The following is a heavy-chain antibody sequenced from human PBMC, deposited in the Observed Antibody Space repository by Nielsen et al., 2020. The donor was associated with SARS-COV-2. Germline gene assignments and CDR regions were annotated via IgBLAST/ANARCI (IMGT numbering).Heavy chain of an antibody. J-gene: IGHJ3*02. CDR1: GYTFTSYD. CDR3: AADQDFYYDSSVDGLAFDI. CDR2: MNPNSGNT. Sequence: ASVKVSCKASGYTFTSYDINWVRQATGQGLEWMGWMNPNSGNTGYAQKFQGRVTMTRNTSISTAYMELSSLRSEDTAVYYCAADQDFYYDSSVDGLAFDIWGQGTMVTVSS. V-gene: IGHV1-8*01. D-gene: IGHD3-22*01.